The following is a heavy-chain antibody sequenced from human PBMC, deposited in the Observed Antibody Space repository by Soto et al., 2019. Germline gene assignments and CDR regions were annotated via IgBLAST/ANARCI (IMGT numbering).Heavy chain of an antibody. Sequence: ASVKVSCKASGYTFTSYGISWVRQAPGQGLEWMGWISAYNGNTNYAQKLQGRVTMTTDTSTSTAYMELRSLRSDDTAVYYCARDRYYDFWSGYYNYYYGMDVWGQGTTVTVSS. J-gene: IGHJ6*02. CDR3: ARDRYYDFWSGYYNYYYGMDV. V-gene: IGHV1-18*01. CDR1: GYTFTSYG. CDR2: ISAYNGNT. D-gene: IGHD3-3*01.